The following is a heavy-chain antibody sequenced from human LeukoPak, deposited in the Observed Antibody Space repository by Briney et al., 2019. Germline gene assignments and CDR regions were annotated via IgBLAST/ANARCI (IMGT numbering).Heavy chain of an antibody. Sequence: GGSLRLSCAASGFTFSTYSMNWVRQAPGKGLEWVSTIYSGGTTYYADSVMGRFTISRHNSRNTLYLQMNSLRAEDTAVYYCARVDTVMAYYFDLWGQGTLVTVSS. V-gene: IGHV3-53*04. J-gene: IGHJ4*02. D-gene: IGHD5-18*01. CDR2: IYSGGTT. CDR1: GFTFSTYS. CDR3: ARVDTVMAYYFDL.